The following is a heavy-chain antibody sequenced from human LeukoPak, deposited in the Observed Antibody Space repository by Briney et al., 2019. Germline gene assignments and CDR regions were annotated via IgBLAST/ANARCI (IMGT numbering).Heavy chain of an antibody. D-gene: IGHD2-2*01. CDR2: IYSGGST. Sequence: GGSLRLSCAASGFIVSSNYMSWVRQAPGKGLEWVSVIYSGGSTYYADSVKGRFTISRDNAKNTLYLQMNSLRAEDTAVYYCAKDLDIVVVPAATSDAFDIWGQGTMVTVSS. V-gene: IGHV3-66*01. CDR1: GFIVSSNY. J-gene: IGHJ3*02. CDR3: AKDLDIVVVPAATSDAFDI.